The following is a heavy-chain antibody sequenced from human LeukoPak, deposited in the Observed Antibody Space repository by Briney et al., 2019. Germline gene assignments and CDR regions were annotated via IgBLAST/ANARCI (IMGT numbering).Heavy chain of an antibody. Sequence: GGSLRLSCEASGFSLSGSWMHWVRQAPGKGLMWVSQSKYDGSTKSYAASVRGRFTISRDNAKNTLYLHMDSLRAEDTAVYYCARPDYFHNWGQGTMVVVSA. D-gene: IGHD2/OR15-2a*01. CDR1: GFSLSGSW. CDR3: ARPDYFHN. V-gene: IGHV3-74*01. CDR2: SKYDGSTK. J-gene: IGHJ3*01.